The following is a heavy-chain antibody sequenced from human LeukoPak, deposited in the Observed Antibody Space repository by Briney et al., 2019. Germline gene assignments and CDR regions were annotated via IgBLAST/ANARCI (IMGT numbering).Heavy chain of an antibody. CDR2: ISSSSSYI. D-gene: IGHD5-18*01. Sequence: GGSLRLSCAASGFTFSNYNMNWVRQAPGKGLEWVSSISSSSSYITYADSVKGRFTISRDNAKNSLYLQMHSLRAEDTAVYYCARSRGVTAMVTDYWGQGTLVTVSS. V-gene: IGHV3-21*01. J-gene: IGHJ4*02. CDR3: ARSRGVTAMVTDY. CDR1: GFTFSNYN.